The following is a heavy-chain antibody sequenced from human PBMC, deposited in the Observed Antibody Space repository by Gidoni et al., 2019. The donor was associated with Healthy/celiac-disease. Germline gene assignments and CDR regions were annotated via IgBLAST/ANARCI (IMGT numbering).Heavy chain of an antibody. CDR1: GFTFSSYG. J-gene: IGHJ4*02. Sequence: QVQLVESGGGVVQPGRSLRLSCAASGFTFSSYGMHWVRPAPGKGLEWVAVISYDGSNKYYADSVKGRFTISRDNSKNTLYLQMNSLRAEDTAVYYCAKDLRDSGSYLFDYWGQGTLVTVSS. D-gene: IGHD1-26*01. V-gene: IGHV3-30*18. CDR3: AKDLRDSGSYLFDY. CDR2: ISYDGSNK.